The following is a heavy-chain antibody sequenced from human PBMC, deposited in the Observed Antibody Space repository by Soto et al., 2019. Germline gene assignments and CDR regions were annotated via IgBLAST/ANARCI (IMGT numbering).Heavy chain of an antibody. CDR3: ARLEGYDSSGYPYYFDY. Sequence: ASVKVSCKASGGTFSSYAISWVRQAPGQGLEWMGGIIPIFGTANYAQKFQGRVTITADESTSTAYMELSSLRSEDTAVYYCARLEGYDSSGYPYYFDYWGQGTLVTVSS. D-gene: IGHD3-22*01. V-gene: IGHV1-69*13. CDR2: IIPIFGTA. CDR1: GGTFSSYA. J-gene: IGHJ4*02.